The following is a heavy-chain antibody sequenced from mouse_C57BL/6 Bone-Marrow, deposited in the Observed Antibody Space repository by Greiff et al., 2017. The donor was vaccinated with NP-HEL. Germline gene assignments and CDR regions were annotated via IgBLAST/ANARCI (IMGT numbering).Heavy chain of an antibody. V-gene: IGHV6-3*01. D-gene: IGHD2-3*01. Sequence: EVKVVESGGGLVQPGGSMKLSCVASGFTFSNYWMNWVRQSPEKGLEWVAQIRLKSDNYATHYAESVKGRFTISRDDSKSSVYLQMNNLSAEDTGIYYCTGRWLLQAYWGQGTLVTVSA. J-gene: IGHJ3*01. CDR1: GFTFSNYW. CDR3: TGRWLLQAY. CDR2: IRLKSDNYAT.